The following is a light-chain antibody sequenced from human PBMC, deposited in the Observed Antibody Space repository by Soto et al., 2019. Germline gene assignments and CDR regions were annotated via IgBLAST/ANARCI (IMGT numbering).Light chain of an antibody. V-gene: IGKV3-20*01. J-gene: IGKJ2*01. CDR2: GAS. CDR1: QSITSNF. CDR3: QQYGRSPLMYT. Sequence: EIVLTQSPGPLSLSPGERATLSCRASQSITSNFLAWYQQKPGQAPRLLIYGASTRAAGVPDRFSASGSGTDFTLTITRLEPEDFAVYYCQQYGRSPLMYTFGQGTKLGVK.